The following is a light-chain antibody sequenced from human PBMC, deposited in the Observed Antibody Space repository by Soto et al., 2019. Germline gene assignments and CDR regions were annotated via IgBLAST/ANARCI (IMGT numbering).Light chain of an antibody. CDR3: QQLNSYSPRLI. CDR2: AAS. Sequence: IQLTQSPSSLSASVGDRVTITCRTSQGISDYLAWYQLKPGKPSKLLIYAASTLESGVPSRFSGSRSGTDFTLTISSLQPEDLATYYCQQLNSYSPRLIFGGGTKVEIK. J-gene: IGKJ4*01. CDR1: QGISDY. V-gene: IGKV1-9*01.